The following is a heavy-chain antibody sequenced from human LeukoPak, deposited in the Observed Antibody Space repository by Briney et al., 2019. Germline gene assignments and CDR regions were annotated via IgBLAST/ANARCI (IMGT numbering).Heavy chain of an antibody. CDR2: ISSSGSTI. V-gene: IGHV3-48*03. CDR3: AELGITMNGGV. Sequence: GGSLRLSCAAAGFTFSSYEMNWVRQAPGRGLEWVSYISSSGSTIYYADSVKGRFTISGETAKNSLYLQMNRLRAEDTAVYYCAELGITMNGGVWGKGTTVTISS. CDR1: GFTFSSYE. J-gene: IGHJ6*04. D-gene: IGHD3-10*02.